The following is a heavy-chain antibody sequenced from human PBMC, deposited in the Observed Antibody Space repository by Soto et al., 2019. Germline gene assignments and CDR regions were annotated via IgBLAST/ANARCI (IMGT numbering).Heavy chain of an antibody. V-gene: IGHV1-2*04. J-gene: IGHJ4*02. CDR2: INPNSGGT. D-gene: IGHD3-22*01. CDR3: ARDRHYYDSSGYQGFDY. Sequence: GASVKVSCTASGYTFTSYAMHWVRQAPGQRLEWMGWINPNSGGTNYAQKFQGWVTMTRDTSISTAYMELSRLRSDDTAVYYCARDRHYYDSSGYQGFDYWGQGTLVTVSS. CDR1: GYTFTSYA.